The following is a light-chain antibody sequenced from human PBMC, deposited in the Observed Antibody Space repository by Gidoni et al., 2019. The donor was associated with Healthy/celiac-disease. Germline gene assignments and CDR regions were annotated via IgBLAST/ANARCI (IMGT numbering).Light chain of an antibody. CDR2: KAS. J-gene: IGKJ4*01. V-gene: IGKV1-5*03. Sequence: DIQMTQSPSTLSASVGDRVTITCRDSQSIGSWLAWYQQEPGKAPNLLIYKASSLESGVPSTFSGSGSGTEFTLTISSLQPDDFATYYCQQYSSYPLTFGGGTKVEIK. CDR3: QQYSSYPLT. CDR1: QSIGSW.